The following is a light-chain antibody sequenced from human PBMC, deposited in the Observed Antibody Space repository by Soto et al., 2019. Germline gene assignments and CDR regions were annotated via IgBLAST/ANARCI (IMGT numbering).Light chain of an antibody. Sequence: EIVMTQSPAILSVSPGERATLSCRASQSVSSNLAWYQQKPGQAPRLLIYGASTRATVIPARFSGSGSGTEFTLTISSLQSEDFAVYYCQQYNNWPPWTFGQGTKVEIK. J-gene: IGKJ1*01. CDR3: QQYNNWPPWT. CDR1: QSVSSN. CDR2: GAS. V-gene: IGKV3-15*01.